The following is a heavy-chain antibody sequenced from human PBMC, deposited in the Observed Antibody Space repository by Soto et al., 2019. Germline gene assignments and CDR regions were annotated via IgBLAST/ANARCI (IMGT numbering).Heavy chain of an antibody. D-gene: IGHD2-2*03. CDR1: GGSIRSYY. CDR2: IYYSGST. J-gene: IGHJ6*03. CDR3: ARLDIVVVPAAMEGSYYYYYMDV. Sequence: PPETLFLTCTVSGGSIRSYYCSWIRQPPGKGLVGTGYIYYSGSTNYNPSLKSRVTISVDTSKNQFSLKLSSVTAADTAVYYCARLDIVVVPAAMEGSYYYYYMDVWGKGTTVTVSS. V-gene: IGHV4-59*08.